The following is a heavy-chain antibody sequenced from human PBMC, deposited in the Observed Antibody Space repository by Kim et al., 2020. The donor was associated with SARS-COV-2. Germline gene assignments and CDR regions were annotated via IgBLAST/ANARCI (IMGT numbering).Heavy chain of an antibody. CDR2: MNPNSGNT. V-gene: IGHV1-8*01. Sequence: ASVKVSCKASGYTFTSYDINWVRQATGQGLEWMGWMNPNSGNTGYAQKFQGRVTMTRNTSISTAYMELSSLRSEDTAVYYCARGSKGIWAYYYGSGSPSDVWGQGTTVTVSS. J-gene: IGHJ6*02. D-gene: IGHD3-10*01. CDR3: ARGSKGIWAYYYGSGSPSDV. CDR1: GYTFTSYD.